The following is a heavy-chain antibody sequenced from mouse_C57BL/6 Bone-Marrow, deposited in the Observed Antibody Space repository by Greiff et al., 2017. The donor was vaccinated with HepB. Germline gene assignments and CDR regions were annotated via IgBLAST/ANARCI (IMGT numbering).Heavy chain of an antibody. D-gene: IGHD2-1*01. CDR2: ISSGSSTI. V-gene: IGHV5-17*01. J-gene: IGHJ4*01. CDR3: ARERYYGNSYAMDY. Sequence: EVQVVESGGGLVKPGGSLKLSCAASGFTFSDYGMHWVRQAPEKGLEWVAYISSGSSTIYYADTVKGRFTISRDNAKNTLFLQMTSLRSEDTAMYYCARERYYGNSYAMDYWGQGTSVTVSS. CDR1: GFTFSDYG.